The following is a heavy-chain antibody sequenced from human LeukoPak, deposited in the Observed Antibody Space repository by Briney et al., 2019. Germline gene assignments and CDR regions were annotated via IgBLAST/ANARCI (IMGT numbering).Heavy chain of an antibody. V-gene: IGHV4-30-4*01. CDR1: GGSISSGDYY. Sequence: PSETLSLTCTVSGGSISSGDYYWSWIRQPPGKGLEWIGYIYYSGSTYYNPSLKSRVTISVDTSKNQFSLKLSSVTAADTAVYYCAREPVEMATIVDYWGQGTLVTVSS. CDR3: AREPVEMATIVDY. CDR2: IYYSGST. J-gene: IGHJ4*02. D-gene: IGHD5-24*01.